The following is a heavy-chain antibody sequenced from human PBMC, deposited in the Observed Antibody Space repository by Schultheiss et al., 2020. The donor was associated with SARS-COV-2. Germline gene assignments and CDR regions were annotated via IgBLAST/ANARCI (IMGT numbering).Heavy chain of an antibody. CDR2: IYYSGST. CDR1: GGSVSSGSYS. CDR3: ARDPPPPHTWLLPHTLLDGMDV. Sequence: SETLSLTCTVSGGSVSSGSYSWNWIRQPPGKGLEWIGYIYYSGSTNYNPSLKSRVTISVDTSKNQFSLKLSSVTAADTAVYYCARDPPPPHTWLLPHTLLDGMDVWGQGTTVTVSS. D-gene: IGHD3-22*01. V-gene: IGHV4-61*01. J-gene: IGHJ6*02.